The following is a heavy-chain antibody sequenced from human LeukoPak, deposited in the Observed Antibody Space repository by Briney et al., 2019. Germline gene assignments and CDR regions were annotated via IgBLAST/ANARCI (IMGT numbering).Heavy chain of an antibody. V-gene: IGHV3-21*01. D-gene: IGHD4-23*01. CDR3: ANFDYGGNSDDH. CDR1: EFIFKKYT. Sequence: GGSLRLSCAGSEFIFKKYTMHWVRQAPGKGLEWVSSITTSSSYIYYADSGKGRFTISRDNHNNSLYLKMNSLRDEDTAVYLRANFDYGGNSDDHWGQGTLVAVSS. J-gene: IGHJ5*02. CDR2: ITTSSSYI.